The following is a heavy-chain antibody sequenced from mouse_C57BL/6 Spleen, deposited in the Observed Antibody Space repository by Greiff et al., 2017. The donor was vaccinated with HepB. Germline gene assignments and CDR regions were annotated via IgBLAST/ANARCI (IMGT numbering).Heavy chain of an antibody. J-gene: IGHJ3*01. Sequence: EVQGVESGGGLVQPGGSLKLSCAASGFTFSDYYMYWVRQTPEKRLEWVAYISNGGGSTYYPDTVKGRFTISRDNAKNTLYLQMSRLKSEDTAMYYCAVYYDYGASFAYWGQGTLVTVSA. D-gene: IGHD2-4*01. CDR3: AVYYDYGASFAY. V-gene: IGHV5-12*01. CDR2: ISNGGGST. CDR1: GFTFSDYY.